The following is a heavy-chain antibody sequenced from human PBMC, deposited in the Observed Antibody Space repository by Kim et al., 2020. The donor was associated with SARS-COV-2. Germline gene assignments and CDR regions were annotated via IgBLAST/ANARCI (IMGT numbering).Heavy chain of an antibody. CDR1: GFTFSSYA. Sequence: GGSLRLSCAASGFTFSSYAMSWVRQAPGKGLEWVSAISGSGGSTYYADSVKGRFTISRDNSKNTLYLQMNSLRAEDTAVYYCAKLYDFWSGYQGPFDYWGQGTLVTVSS. CDR3: AKLYDFWSGYQGPFDY. J-gene: IGHJ4*02. V-gene: IGHV3-23*01. D-gene: IGHD3-3*01. CDR2: ISGSGGST.